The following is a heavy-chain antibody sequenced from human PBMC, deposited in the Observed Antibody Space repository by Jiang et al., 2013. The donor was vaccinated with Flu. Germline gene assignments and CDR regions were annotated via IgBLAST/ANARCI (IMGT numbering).Heavy chain of an antibody. Sequence: LLKPSETLSLTCIVSGDSISSSDHYWGWVRQPPGKGPEWIGATYFDGSAYYSPSLESRVTISIDTSKNFFSLRVKSVTAADTAVYFCIRGVNSGPDFWGQGTLVTVS. CDR3: IRGVNSGPDF. CDR1: GDSISSSDHY. J-gene: IGHJ4*02. CDR2: TYFDGSA. V-gene: IGHV4-39*07. D-gene: IGHD2-21*01.